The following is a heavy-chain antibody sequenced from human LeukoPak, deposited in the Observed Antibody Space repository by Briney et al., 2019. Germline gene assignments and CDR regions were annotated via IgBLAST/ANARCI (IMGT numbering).Heavy chain of an antibody. D-gene: IGHD1-26*01. V-gene: IGHV3-11*04. J-gene: IGHJ6*03. Sequence: PGGSLRLSCAASGFTFSDYYMSWIRQAPGKGLEWISYISTSSNTIYYADSVKGRFTISRDNAKNSLYLQMDSLGPEDTAVYYCARDPYSGNYGNDYYYYMDVWGKGTTVTISS. CDR2: ISTSSNTI. CDR3: ARDPYSGNYGNDYYYYMDV. CDR1: GFTFSDYY.